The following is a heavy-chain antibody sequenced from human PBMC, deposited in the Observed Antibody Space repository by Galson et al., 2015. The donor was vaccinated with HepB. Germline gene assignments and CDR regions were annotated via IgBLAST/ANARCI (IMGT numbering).Heavy chain of an antibody. CDR1: GGTFSSYA. J-gene: IGHJ6*02. Sequence: SVKVSCKASGGTFSSYAISWVRQAPGQGLEWMGGIIPIFGIANYAQKFQGRVTITADKSTSTAYMELSSLRSEDTAVYYCARCFVRIFGVVTTWEDYYYGMDVWGQGTTVTVSS. CDR3: ARCFVRIFGVVTTWEDYYYGMDV. D-gene: IGHD3-3*01. CDR2: IIPIFGIA. V-gene: IGHV1-69*10.